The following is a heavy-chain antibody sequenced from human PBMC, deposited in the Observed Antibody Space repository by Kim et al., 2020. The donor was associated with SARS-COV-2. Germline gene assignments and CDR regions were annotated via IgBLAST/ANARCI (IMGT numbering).Heavy chain of an antibody. CDR3: TSDLGDNCGGDCYSRV. J-gene: IGHJ6*02. Sequence: GGSLRLSCAASGFTFRNAWMNWVRQAPGKGREWVGRIKSKTNGGTTDHAATGKWRFTISRDNFKNTLYLQMNSPKIEDTAIYYCTSDLGDNCGGDCYSRVWGQGTTVTVSS. V-gene: IGHV3-15*01. D-gene: IGHD2-21*02. CDR2: IKSKTNGGTT. CDR1: GFTFRNAW.